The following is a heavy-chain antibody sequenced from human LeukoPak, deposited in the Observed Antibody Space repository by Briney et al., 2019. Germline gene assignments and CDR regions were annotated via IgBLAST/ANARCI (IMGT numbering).Heavy chain of an antibody. CDR1: GFTVSSTY. Sequence: GGSLRLSCAASGFTVSSTYMSWVRQAPGKGLEWVSVIYSGGSTYYADSVKGRFTISRDNSKNTLYLQMNSLRAEDTAVYYCAKDLNRVTIFGVVTSTQYYFDYWGQGTLVTVSS. CDR3: AKDLNRVTIFGVVTSTQYYFDY. J-gene: IGHJ4*02. CDR2: IYSGGST. D-gene: IGHD3-3*01. V-gene: IGHV3-53*05.